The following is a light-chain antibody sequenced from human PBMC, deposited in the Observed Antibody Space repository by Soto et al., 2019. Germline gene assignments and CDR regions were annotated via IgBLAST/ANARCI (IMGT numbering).Light chain of an antibody. CDR1: SGHSSYA. V-gene: IGLV4-69*01. CDR3: QTWGTGPVV. CDR2: LNSDGSH. Sequence: QTVVTQSPSASASLGASVKLTCTLSSGHSSYAIAWHQQQPEKGPRYLMKLNSDGSHSKGDGIPDRFSGSSSGAERYLTIPSLQSEDEADYYCQTWGTGPVVFGGGTQLTVL. J-gene: IGLJ2*01.